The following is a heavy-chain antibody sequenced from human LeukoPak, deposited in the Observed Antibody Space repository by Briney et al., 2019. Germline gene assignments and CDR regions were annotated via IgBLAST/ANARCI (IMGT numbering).Heavy chain of an antibody. D-gene: IGHD4-17*01. CDR1: GFTVSSNY. CDR2: IYSGGST. V-gene: IGHV3-53*01. CDR3: ARDYARFYFDY. J-gene: IGHJ4*02. Sequence: GGSLRLSCAASGFTVSSNYMSWVRQAPGKGLEWVSVIYSGGSTYYADSVKGRFTISRDNSKNTLYLQVNSLRAEDTAVYYCARDYARFYFDYWGQGTLVTVSS.